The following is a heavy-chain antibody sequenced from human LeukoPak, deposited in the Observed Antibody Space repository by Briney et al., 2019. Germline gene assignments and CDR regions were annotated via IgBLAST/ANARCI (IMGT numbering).Heavy chain of an antibody. Sequence: SETLSLTCTVSGGSISSYYWSWIRQPAGKGLEWIGRIYTSGTTHYNPSLKSRVTISVDTSKNQFSLKLNSVTAADTAVYFCARRAYSAAYWKHFDYWGQGTLVTVSS. D-gene: IGHD1-1*01. CDR1: GGSISSYY. V-gene: IGHV4-4*07. J-gene: IGHJ4*02. CDR3: ARRAYSAAYWKHFDY. CDR2: IYTSGTT.